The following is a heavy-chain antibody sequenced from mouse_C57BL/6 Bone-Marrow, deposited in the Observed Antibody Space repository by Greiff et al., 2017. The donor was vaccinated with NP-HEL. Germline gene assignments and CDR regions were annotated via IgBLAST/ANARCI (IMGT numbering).Heavy chain of an antibody. CDR3: ASPDGYYPYWYFDV. D-gene: IGHD2-3*01. V-gene: IGHV1-64*01. CDR2: IHPTSGST. J-gene: IGHJ1*03. CDR1: GYTFTSYW. Sequence: VQLQQSGAELVKPGASVKLSCKASGYTFTSYWMHWVKQRPGQGLEWIGMIHPTSGSTNYNEKFKSKATLTVDKSSSTAYMQLSSLTSEDSAVYYCASPDGYYPYWYFDVWGTGTTVTVSS.